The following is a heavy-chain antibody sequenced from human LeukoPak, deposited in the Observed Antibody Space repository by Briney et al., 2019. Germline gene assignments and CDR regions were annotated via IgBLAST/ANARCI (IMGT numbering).Heavy chain of an antibody. V-gene: IGHV3-11*01. CDR2: ISSSGSTI. Sequence: GGSLRLSCAASGFTFSDYYMSWIRQAPGKGLEWISYISSSGSTIYYADSVKGRFTISRDNAKNSLYLQINSLRAEDTAVYYCARAGPRYCTNGVCYTYYGMDVWGQGTTVTVSS. CDR1: GFTFSDYY. J-gene: IGHJ6*02. D-gene: IGHD2-8*01. CDR3: ARAGPRYCTNGVCYTYYGMDV.